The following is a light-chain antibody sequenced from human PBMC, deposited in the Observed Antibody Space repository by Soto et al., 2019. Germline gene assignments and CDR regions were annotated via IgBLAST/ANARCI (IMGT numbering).Light chain of an antibody. Sequence: QSALTQPRSVSGSPGQSVTISCTGTSSDVAGSNLVSWYQQHAGGAPKLVIYDVIKRPSGVPDRFSGSKSGNTASLTISGLQVEDEGDYYCCSYAGNSLWVFGGGTKLTVL. CDR2: DVI. V-gene: IGLV2-11*01. CDR1: SSDVAGSNL. CDR3: CSYAGNSLWV. J-gene: IGLJ3*02.